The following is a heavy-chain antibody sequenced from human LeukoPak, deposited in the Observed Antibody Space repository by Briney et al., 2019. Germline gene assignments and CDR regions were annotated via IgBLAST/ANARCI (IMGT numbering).Heavy chain of an antibody. CDR1: GGTFTNYA. CDR2: IIPMYGTP. D-gene: IGHD6-6*01. Sequence: ASVTVSCKASGGTFTNYAISWVRQAPGQGLEWMGGIIPMYGTPRYAQNFQGKVTITPDEATSPSYLELNSLRAEDTAVYYCARPDKAAQYGPFDYWGQGTLVIVSS. CDR3: ARPDKAAQYGPFDY. V-gene: IGHV1-69*13. J-gene: IGHJ4*02.